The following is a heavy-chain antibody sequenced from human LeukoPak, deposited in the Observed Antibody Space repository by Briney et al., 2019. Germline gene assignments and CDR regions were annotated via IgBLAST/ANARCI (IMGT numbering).Heavy chain of an antibody. CDR2: IYPGDSDT. CDR3: ARRMTRGVITSPFDS. J-gene: IGHJ4*02. D-gene: IGHD3-10*01. CDR1: GYSFTNYW. Sequence: GQSLNISCTGSGYSFTNYWIGWVRQMPGKALELMGLIYPGDSDTTYSPSCQGQVTISADKAISTAYLQWSSLKASDSAMYYCARRMTRGVITSPFDSWGQGTLVSVSS. V-gene: IGHV5-51*01.